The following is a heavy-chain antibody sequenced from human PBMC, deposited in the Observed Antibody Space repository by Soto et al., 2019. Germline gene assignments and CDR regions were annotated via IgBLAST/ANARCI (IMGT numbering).Heavy chain of an antibody. CDR2: IMSDGSDT. CDR3: ARSRGAGGDEYNMDV. D-gene: IGHD3-16*01. CDR1: GFTFSSYW. Sequence: EVQLVESGGGLVQPGGSLRLSCAASGFTFSSYWMHWVRQGPGEGLVWVSRIMSDGSDTTYADSVKGRFTISRDNAKNTLYLQLNSLRAEDTAVYHCARSRGAGGDEYNMDVWGSGTTVSVSS. J-gene: IGHJ6*01. V-gene: IGHV3-74*01.